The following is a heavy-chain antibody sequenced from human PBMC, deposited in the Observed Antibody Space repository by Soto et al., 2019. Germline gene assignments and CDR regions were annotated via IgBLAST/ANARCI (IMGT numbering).Heavy chain of an antibody. CDR2: INPNSGGT. D-gene: IGHD6-13*01. J-gene: IGHJ6*04. Sequence: QVQLVQSGAEVKKPGASVKVSCKASGYTFTGYYMHWVRQAPGQGLEWMGWINPNSGGTNYAQKFQGGGTITRDPSISTANMELRRLRSDDTAVYYWGRGEGAPRGYYYYHGREVGGKGTRATVSS. V-gene: IGHV1-2*02. CDR3: GRGEGAPRGYYYYHGREV. CDR1: GYTFTGYY.